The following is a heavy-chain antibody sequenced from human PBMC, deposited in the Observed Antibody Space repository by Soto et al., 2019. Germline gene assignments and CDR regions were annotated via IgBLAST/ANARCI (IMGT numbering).Heavy chain of an antibody. CDR1: GFPIGDYD. V-gene: IGHV3-11*01. Sequence: GGSLRLSCTASGFPIGDYDMSWIRTAPGKGLEWVSYISNGGSSIYYADSVKGRFTISRDNAKRSVFLQMNSLRAEDTAVYYCTRPCRYCNGGGPGNWFDPWGQGTLVTVSS. J-gene: IGHJ5*02. CDR2: ISNGGSSI. CDR3: TRPCRYCNGGGPGNWFDP. D-gene: IGHD2-8*02.